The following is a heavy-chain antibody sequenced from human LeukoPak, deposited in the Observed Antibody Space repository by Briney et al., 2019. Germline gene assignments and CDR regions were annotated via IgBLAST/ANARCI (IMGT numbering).Heavy chain of an antibody. J-gene: IGHJ4*02. CDR3: ARGKVVAGTPGQNSWHS. V-gene: IGHV4-31*02. Sequence: SQTLSLTWTVSGGSISSGCYYWSWIRQHPGKGLEWIGYIYYSGSTYYNPSLKSRVTISVDTSKNQFSLKLSSVTAADTAVYYCARGKVVAGTPGQNSWHSWGQGTLVTVSS. CDR1: GGSISSGCYY. D-gene: IGHD6-19*01. CDR2: IYYSGST.